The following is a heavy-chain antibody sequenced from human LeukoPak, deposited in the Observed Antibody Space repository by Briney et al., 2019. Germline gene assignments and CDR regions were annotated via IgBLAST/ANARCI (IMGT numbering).Heavy chain of an antibody. V-gene: IGHV3-23*01. CDR2: ISGSGGST. CDR1: GFTSVNYA. Sequence: GGSLRLSCAATGFTSVNYAMSWVRQAPGKGLEWVSAISGSGGSTYYADSVKGRFTISRDNSKNTLYLQMNSLRAEDTAVYYCGKNRYSGSLSPFDIWGQGTMVTVSS. J-gene: IGHJ3*02. D-gene: IGHD1-26*01. CDR3: GKNRYSGSLSPFDI.